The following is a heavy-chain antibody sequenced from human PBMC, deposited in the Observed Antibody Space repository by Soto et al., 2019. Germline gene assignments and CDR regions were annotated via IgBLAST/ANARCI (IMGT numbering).Heavy chain of an antibody. D-gene: IGHD3-10*02. CDR2: FDPEDGET. V-gene: IGHV1-24*01. Sequence: ASVKVSCKVSGYTLTELSMHWVRQAPGKGLEWMGGFDPEDGETIYAQKFQGRVTMTEDTSTDTAYMELSSLRSEDTAVYYCATGPTHYWVREPTGYYMDVWGKGTTVTVSS. CDR1: GYTLTELS. J-gene: IGHJ6*03. CDR3: ATGPTHYWVREPTGYYMDV.